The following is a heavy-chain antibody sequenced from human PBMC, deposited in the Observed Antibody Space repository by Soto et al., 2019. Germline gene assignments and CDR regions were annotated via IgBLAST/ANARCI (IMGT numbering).Heavy chain of an antibody. D-gene: IGHD6-19*01. CDR2: IDGTSTFS. Sequence: GGSLRLSCTGSGIIFSAFAMTWVRQAPGKGLEWVSTIDGTSTFSNYADSVEGRFTISRDNSRNTVYLQMNSLRADDTAVYYCAKNSGWFTAWGQGTLVTVSS. CDR1: GIIFSAFA. CDR3: AKNSGWFTA. J-gene: IGHJ5*02. V-gene: IGHV3-23*05.